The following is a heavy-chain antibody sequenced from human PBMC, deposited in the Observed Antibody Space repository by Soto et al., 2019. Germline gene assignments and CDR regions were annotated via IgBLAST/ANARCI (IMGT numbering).Heavy chain of an antibody. CDR3: ARQGSNEYYYYGMDV. D-gene: IGHD3-10*01. J-gene: IGHJ6*02. Sequence: QAQLVQSGAEVKKPGSSVKVSCKASGGTFSSYAINWVRQAPGQGLEWMGGIIRIFGTPDYAQRFRGRVTITADESTSTAYMELSSLRSEDTAVYYCARQGSNEYYYYGMDVWGQGTTVTVSS. V-gene: IGHV1-69*12. CDR2: IIRIFGTP. CDR1: GGTFSSYA.